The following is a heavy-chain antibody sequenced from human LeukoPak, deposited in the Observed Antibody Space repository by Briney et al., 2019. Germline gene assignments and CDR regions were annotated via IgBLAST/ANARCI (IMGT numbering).Heavy chain of an antibody. Sequence: GGSLRLSCAASGFTFSDYYMSWIRQAPGKGLEWVSYISSSGSTIYYADSVKGRFTISRDNAKSSLYLQMNSLRAEDTAVYYCAAANWNLGWGYFDLWGRGTLVTVSS. V-gene: IGHV3-11*01. CDR3: AAANWNLGWGYFDL. J-gene: IGHJ2*01. CDR1: GFTFSDYY. D-gene: IGHD1-7*01. CDR2: ISSSGSTI.